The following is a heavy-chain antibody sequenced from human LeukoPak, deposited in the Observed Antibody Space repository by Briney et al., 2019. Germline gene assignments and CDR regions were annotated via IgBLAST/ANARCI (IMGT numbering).Heavy chain of an antibody. V-gene: IGHV4-30-2*01. CDR3: ARVQSGGWFSYFDN. CDR2: IYHSGST. Sequence: SETLSLTCTVSGGSISSGGYYWSWIRQPPGKGLEWIGYIYHSGSTYYNPSLKSRVTISVDRSKNQFSLRLSSVTAADTAVYYCARVQSGGWFSYFDNWGQGTLVTVSS. J-gene: IGHJ4*02. D-gene: IGHD6-19*01. CDR1: GGSISSGGYY.